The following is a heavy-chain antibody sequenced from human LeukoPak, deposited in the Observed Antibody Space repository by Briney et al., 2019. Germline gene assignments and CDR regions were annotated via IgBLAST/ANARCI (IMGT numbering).Heavy chain of an antibody. CDR2: IFHTGVT. V-gene: IGHV4-38-2*02. CDR1: GYSISTGYY. J-gene: IGHJ4*02. Sequence: SETLSLTCTVSGYSISTGYYWNWSRPPPGRGLEGIARIFHTGVTHYNPSLKTRVTISVDTSMNQLSLSLSSVTAADTAVYYCASSLGYWGQGALVTVSS. CDR3: ASSLGY.